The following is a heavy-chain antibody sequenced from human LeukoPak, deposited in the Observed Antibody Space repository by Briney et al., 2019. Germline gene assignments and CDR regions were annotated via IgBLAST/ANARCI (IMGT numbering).Heavy chain of an antibody. Sequence: LVKVSCKASGGTFSSYAISWVRQAPGQGLEWMRGIIPIFGTANYAQKFQGRVTITADESTSTAYMALSSLRSEDTAVYYCARVQGSGYDWGNWFDPWGQGTLVTVSS. D-gene: IGHD5-12*01. CDR3: ARVQGSGYDWGNWFDP. V-gene: IGHV1-69*01. CDR1: GGTFSSYA. J-gene: IGHJ5*02. CDR2: IIPIFGTA.